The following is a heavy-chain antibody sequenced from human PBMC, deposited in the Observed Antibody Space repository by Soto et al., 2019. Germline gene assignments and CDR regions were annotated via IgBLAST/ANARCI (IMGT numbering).Heavy chain of an antibody. V-gene: IGHV3-74*01. CDR3: ARVASSGWYGDAFDI. Sequence: GGSMRLSCAASGFTFSSYWMHWVRQAPGKGLVWVSRINSDGSSTSYADSVKGRFTISRDNAKNTLYLQMNSLRAEDTAVYYCARVASSGWYGDAFDIWGQGTMVTVPS. D-gene: IGHD6-19*01. CDR2: INSDGSST. J-gene: IGHJ3*02. CDR1: GFTFSSYW.